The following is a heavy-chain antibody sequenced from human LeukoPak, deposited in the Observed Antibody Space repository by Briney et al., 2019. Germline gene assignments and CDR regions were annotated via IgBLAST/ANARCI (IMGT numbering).Heavy chain of an antibody. CDR1: GFTFSRFW. V-gene: IGHV3-7*04. CDR3: AGADTGSWDFGR. CDR2: ISPGERSV. D-gene: IGHD6-13*01. Sequence: GGSLRLSCTGSGFTFSRFWMSWVRQTPWKGLEWVANISPGERSVYYVDSVKGRFGISRDNSKNSLYLQMNTLRADDTGVYYCAGADTGSWDFGRGAQGTLVTVSS. J-gene: IGHJ4*02.